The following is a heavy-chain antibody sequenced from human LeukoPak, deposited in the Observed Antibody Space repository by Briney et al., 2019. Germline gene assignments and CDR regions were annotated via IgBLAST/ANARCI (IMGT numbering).Heavy chain of an antibody. CDR2: INPSGGST. D-gene: IGHD3-22*01. J-gene: IGHJ4*02. CDR1: GYTFTSYY. CDR3: ARAAVSNYYDSSGYYYELGY. V-gene: IGHV1-46*01. Sequence: GASVKVSCKASGYTFTSYYMHWVRQAPGQGLEWMGIINPSGGSTSYAQKFQGRVTMTRDMSTSTVYMELSSLRSEDTAVYYCARAAVSNYYDSSGYYYELGYWGQGTLVTVSS.